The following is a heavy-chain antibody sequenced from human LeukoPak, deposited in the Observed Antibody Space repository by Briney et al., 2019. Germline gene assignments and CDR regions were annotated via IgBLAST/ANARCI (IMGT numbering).Heavy chain of an antibody. CDR1: GYSFTTYW. D-gene: IGHD3-22*01. CDR3: ARRLTYDSRAYYCLDY. V-gene: IGHV5-51*01. CDR2: IFPGDSDT. Sequence: GESLKISCKGSGYSFTTYWIGWVRQKPGKGLEWMGIIFPGDSDTRYSPSFQGQVTISADKSISTAYLQWSSLKASDTAMYYCARRLTYDSRAYYCLDYWGQGTLVTVSS. J-gene: IGHJ4*02.